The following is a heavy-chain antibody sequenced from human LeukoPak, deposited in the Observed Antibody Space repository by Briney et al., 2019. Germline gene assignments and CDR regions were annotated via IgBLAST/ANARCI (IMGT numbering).Heavy chain of an antibody. CDR3: ARDLNGYFDY. Sequence: GGSLRLSCAASGFTFSNFAMSWVRQAPGKGLEWVSAISGSGGSTYYADSVMGRFTISRDNSKNTLYLQLNSLRAEDTAVYYCARDLNGYFDYWGQGTLVTVSS. CDR2: ISGSGGST. J-gene: IGHJ4*02. CDR1: GFTFSNFA. V-gene: IGHV3-23*01. D-gene: IGHD3-9*01.